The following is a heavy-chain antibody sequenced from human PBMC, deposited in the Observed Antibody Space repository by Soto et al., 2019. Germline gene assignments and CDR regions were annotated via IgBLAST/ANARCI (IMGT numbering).Heavy chain of an antibody. CDR3: ARGIPTVVTPGYFQH. D-gene: IGHD4-17*01. Sequence: SVKVSCKASGGTFSSYAISWVRQAPGQGLEWMGGIIPIFGTANYAQKFQGRVTITADESTSTAYMELISLRSEDTAVYYCARGIPTVVTPGYFQHWGQGTLVTVS. V-gene: IGHV1-69*13. CDR2: IIPIFGTA. J-gene: IGHJ1*01. CDR1: GGTFSSYA.